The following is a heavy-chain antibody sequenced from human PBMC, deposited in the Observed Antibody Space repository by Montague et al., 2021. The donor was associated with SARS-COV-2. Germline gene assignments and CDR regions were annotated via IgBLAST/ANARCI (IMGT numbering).Heavy chain of an antibody. CDR1: GGSISSYY. D-gene: IGHD2-15*01. CDR3: ARASLGYCSGGRCYVGFDP. J-gene: IGHJ5*02. CDR2: IYYSGST. V-gene: IGHV4-59*01. Sequence: SETLSLTCTVSGGSISSYYWSWIRQPPGKGLEWIGYIYYSGSTNYNPSLTSRVTISVDTSKNQFSLKLSSVTAADTAVYYCARASLGYCSGGRCYVGFDPWGQGTLVTVSS.